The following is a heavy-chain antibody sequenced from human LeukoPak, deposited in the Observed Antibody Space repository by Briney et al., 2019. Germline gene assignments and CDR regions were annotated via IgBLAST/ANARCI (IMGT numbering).Heavy chain of an antibody. J-gene: IGHJ4*02. D-gene: IGHD3-22*01. V-gene: IGHV3-48*03. CDR3: ARERTGYYYDTSGYTVSFQAGGFDY. CDR2: ISDSGTSL. CDR1: GFTFSHYE. Sequence: PGGSLPLTRAACGFTFSHYEITWVRQAPGRGQEWVSFISDSGTSLYYLDSVNGRCSISKKQGKHSLYLLMNSLRAEDTAVYYCARERTGYYYDTSGYTVSFQAGGFDYWGQG.